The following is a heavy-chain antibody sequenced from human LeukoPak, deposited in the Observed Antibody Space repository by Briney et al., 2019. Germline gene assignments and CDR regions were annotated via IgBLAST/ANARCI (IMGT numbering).Heavy chain of an antibody. CDR1: GGSFSDYY. CDR3: ARGVLLGI. Sequence: SETLSLTCAVYGGSFSDYYWSWIRQPPGKGLEWIGEINHSGSTNYNPSLKSRVTISVDTSKNQFSLKLSTVTAADTAVYYCARGVLLGIWGQGTMVTVSS. CDR2: INHSGST. V-gene: IGHV4-34*01. D-gene: IGHD3-16*01. J-gene: IGHJ3*02.